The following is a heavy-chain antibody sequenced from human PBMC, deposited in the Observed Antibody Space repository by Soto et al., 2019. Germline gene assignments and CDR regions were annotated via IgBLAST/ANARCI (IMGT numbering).Heavy chain of an antibody. D-gene: IGHD3-22*01. CDR1: GYSIISGYY. J-gene: IGHJ4*02. Sequence: SGTLSITCGVSGYSIISGYYWCWISPPPGKGLEWIGSIYQSGSTYYNPSLKSRLTISLDTSNNQFSLKLSSVTAADTAVYYCARAFYYDSSGYLGHGVYYFDYWGQGTLVTVSS. V-gene: IGHV4-38-2*01. CDR3: ARAFYYDSSGYLGHGVYYFDY. CDR2: IYQSGST.